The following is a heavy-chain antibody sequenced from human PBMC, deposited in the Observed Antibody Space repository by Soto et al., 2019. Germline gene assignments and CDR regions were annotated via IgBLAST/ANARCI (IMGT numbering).Heavy chain of an antibody. V-gene: IGHV4-30-4*01. CDR2: IYYSGST. CDR3: ARDLPAMWQLEDYYYYGMDV. CDR1: GGSISSGDYY. J-gene: IGHJ6*02. Sequence: SETLSLTCTVSGGSISSGDYYWSWIRQPQGKARKWIGYIYYSGSTYYNPSLKSRVTISVDTSKNQFSLKLSSVTAADTAVYYCARDLPAMWQLEDYYYYGMDVWGQGTTVTVS. D-gene: IGHD6-6*01.